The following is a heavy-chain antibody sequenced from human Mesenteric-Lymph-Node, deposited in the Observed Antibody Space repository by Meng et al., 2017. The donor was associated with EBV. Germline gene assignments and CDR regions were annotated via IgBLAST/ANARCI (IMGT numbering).Heavy chain of an antibody. CDR3: AKASGTYGMDV. CDR2: ISWDGGST. Sequence: GRLVWAGRVVGQTVGSMTLSCAASGFTFDDYTMHWVRQAPGKGLEWVSLISWDGGSTYYADSVKGRFTISRDNSKNSLYLQMNSLRTEDTALYYCAKASGTYGMDVWGQGTMVTVSS. V-gene: IGHV3-43*01. J-gene: IGHJ6*02. CDR1: GFTFDDYT.